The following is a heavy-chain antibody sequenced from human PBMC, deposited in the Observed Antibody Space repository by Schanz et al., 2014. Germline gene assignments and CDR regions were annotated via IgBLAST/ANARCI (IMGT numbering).Heavy chain of an antibody. CDR1: GFTFSSYA. J-gene: IGHJ3*02. V-gene: IGHV3-48*04. Sequence: VQLVESGGGVVQPGGSLRLSCAASGFTFSSYAMSWVRQAPGKGLEWLSYISRDGTTSYYADSVKGRFTISRDNAKNSLYLEMTSLRGEDTAVYYCARENLNWEAFDIWGRGTVVTVSS. CDR2: ISRDGTTS. CDR3: ARENLNWEAFDI. D-gene: IGHD7-27*01.